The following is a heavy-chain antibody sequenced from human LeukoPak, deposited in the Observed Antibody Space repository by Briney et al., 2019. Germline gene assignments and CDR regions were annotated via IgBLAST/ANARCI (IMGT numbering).Heavy chain of an antibody. CDR2: INPHSGDT. V-gene: IGHV1-2*02. J-gene: IGHJ4*02. Sequence: ASVKVSCKASGYSSSDYYIHWVRQAPAQGLEWMGWINPHSGDTNYAQNFQGRVTISRDASVNTAYMELSRLRFDDTAVYYCARGFSADFWGQGTLVTVSS. CDR1: GYSSSDYY. CDR3: ARGFSADF. D-gene: IGHD5-12*01.